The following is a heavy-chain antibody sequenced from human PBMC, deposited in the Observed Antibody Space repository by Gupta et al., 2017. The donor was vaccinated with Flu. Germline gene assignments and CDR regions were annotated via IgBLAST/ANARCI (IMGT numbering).Heavy chain of an antibody. D-gene: IGHD5-18*01. Sequence: QVQLVASGGGLVEPGGSLRLPCAPSGFRFSDYYLSWIRQAPGKGLEWVSYISSSSSYTNYADCGKGRFTISRDNAKNSLYLQRNSLRAEDTAVYYCARASGYSYGWFDPWGQGTLVTVSS. V-gene: IGHV3-11*05. CDR1: GFRFSDYY. CDR3: ARASGYSYGWFDP. CDR2: ISSSSSYT. J-gene: IGHJ5*02.